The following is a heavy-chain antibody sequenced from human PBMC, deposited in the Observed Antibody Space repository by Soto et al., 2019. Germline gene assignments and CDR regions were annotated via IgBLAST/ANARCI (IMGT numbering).Heavy chain of an antibody. V-gene: IGHV3-21*01. Sequence: GGSLRLSCAASGFTFSSYSMNWVRQAPGKGLEWVSSISSSSSYIYYADSVKGRFTISRDNAKNSLYLQMNSLRAEDTAVYYCARDGAVADFDYWGQGTLVTVSS. CDR1: GFTFSSYS. CDR3: ARDGAVADFDY. D-gene: IGHD6-19*01. CDR2: ISSSSSYI. J-gene: IGHJ4*02.